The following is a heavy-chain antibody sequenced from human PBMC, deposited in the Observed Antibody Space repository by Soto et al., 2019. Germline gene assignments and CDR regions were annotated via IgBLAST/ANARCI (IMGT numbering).Heavy chain of an antibody. J-gene: IGHJ5*02. Sequence: SETLSLTCTVSGGSISSYYWSWIRQPPGKGLEWIGYIYYSGSTNYNPSLKSRVTISVDTSKNQFSLKLSSVTAVDTAVYYCARDLHDYGGNSWFDPWGQGTLVTVSS. CDR3: ARDLHDYGGNSWFDP. D-gene: IGHD4-17*01. CDR1: GGSISSYY. V-gene: IGHV4-59*01. CDR2: IYYSGST.